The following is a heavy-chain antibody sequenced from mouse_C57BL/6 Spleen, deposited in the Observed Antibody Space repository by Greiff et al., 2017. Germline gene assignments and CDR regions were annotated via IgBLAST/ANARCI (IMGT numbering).Heavy chain of an antibody. CDR1: GYSITSGYY. Sequence: EVQLVESGPGLVKPSQSLSLTCSVTGYSITSGYYWNWIRQFPGNKLEWMGYISYDGSNNYNPSLKNRISITRDTSKNQFFLKLNSVTTEDTATYYCARGRYGGDYWGQGTSVTVSS. CDR3: ARGRYGGDY. D-gene: IGHD1-1*01. J-gene: IGHJ4*01. V-gene: IGHV3-6*01. CDR2: ISYDGSN.